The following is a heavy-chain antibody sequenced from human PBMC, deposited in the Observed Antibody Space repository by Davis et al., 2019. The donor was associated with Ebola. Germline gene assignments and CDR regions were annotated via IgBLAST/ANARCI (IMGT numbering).Heavy chain of an antibody. CDR3: ARDDCSSTSCPRPFNDY. CDR1: GYTFTSYD. Sequence: ASVKVSCKASGYTFTSYDINWVRQATGQGLEWMGWMNPNSGNTGYAQKFQGRVTMTRNTSISTAYMELSRLRSDDTAVYYCARDDCSSTSCPRPFNDYWGQGTLVTVSS. D-gene: IGHD2-2*01. V-gene: IGHV1-8*01. CDR2: MNPNSGNT. J-gene: IGHJ4*02.